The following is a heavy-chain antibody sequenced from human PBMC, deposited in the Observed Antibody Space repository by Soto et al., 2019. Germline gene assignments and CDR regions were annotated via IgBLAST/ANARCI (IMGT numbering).Heavy chain of an antibody. CDR1: GFTFSSYS. V-gene: IGHV3-21*01. CDR3: ARGDYYDSSGYSDY. CDR2: XSXXXSXI. Sequence: GGSLRLSCAASGFTFSSYSMNWVRQAPGKALEWVXSXSXXXSXIXXXDXXXXRFTISRDNAKNSLYLQMNSLRAEDTAVYYCARGDYYDSSGYSDYWGQGTLVTVSS. J-gene: IGHJ4*02. D-gene: IGHD3-22*01.